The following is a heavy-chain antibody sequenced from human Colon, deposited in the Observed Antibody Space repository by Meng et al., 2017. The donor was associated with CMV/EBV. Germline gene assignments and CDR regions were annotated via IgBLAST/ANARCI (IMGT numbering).Heavy chain of an antibody. D-gene: IGHD6-19*01. J-gene: IGHJ4*02. V-gene: IGHV3-11*01. CDR1: GFTFSDYY. Sequence: GESLKISCAASGFTFSDYYMSWIRQAPGKGLEWVSYISSSGSTIYYADSVKGRFTISRDHAKNSLYLQMNSLRAEDTAVYYCAREHSSGWYYFDYWGQGTLVTVSS. CDR3: AREHSSGWYYFDY. CDR2: ISSSGSTI.